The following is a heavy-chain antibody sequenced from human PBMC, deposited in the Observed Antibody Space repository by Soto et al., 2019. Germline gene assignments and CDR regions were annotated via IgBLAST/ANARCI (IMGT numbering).Heavy chain of an antibody. Sequence: EVQLVESGGGLVQPGGSLRLSCAASEFTFSSYWMNWVRQAPGKGLERVANIKEDESEKYYVDSVKGRFTISRDNAKNSLYLQMNSLRGEDTAVYYCARDLGAPGRGSAVGYYYHYGMDVWGQGTTVTVSS. V-gene: IGHV3-7*05. J-gene: IGHJ6*02. CDR1: EFTFSSYW. CDR3: ARDLGAPGRGSAVGYYYHYGMDV. CDR2: IKEDESEK. D-gene: IGHD2-2*01.